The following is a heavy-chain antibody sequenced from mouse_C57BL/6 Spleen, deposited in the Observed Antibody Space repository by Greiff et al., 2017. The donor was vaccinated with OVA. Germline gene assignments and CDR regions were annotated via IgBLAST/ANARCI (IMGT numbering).Heavy chain of an antibody. J-gene: IGHJ4*01. CDR1: GFTFSDAW. CDR3: TTVVAYYAMDY. Sequence: EVQLQESGGGLVQPGGSMKLSCAASGFTFSDAWMDWVRQSPEKGLEWVAEIRNKANNHATYYAESVKGRFTISRDDSKSSVYLQMNSLRAEDTGIYYCTTVVAYYAMDYWGQGTSVTVSS. D-gene: IGHD1-1*01. CDR2: IRNKANNHAT. V-gene: IGHV6-6*01.